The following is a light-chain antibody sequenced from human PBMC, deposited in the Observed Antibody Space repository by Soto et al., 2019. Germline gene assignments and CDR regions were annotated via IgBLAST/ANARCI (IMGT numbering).Light chain of an antibody. Sequence: EIVLTQSPATLSLSPGETATPSCRASQSVRKYLAWYQQKPGQAPRLLIYDASNRATGIPARFSGTGSETDFTLTISSLEHEDLALYYCQQRSKISLTVGHGT. V-gene: IGKV3-11*01. CDR2: DAS. CDR3: QQRSKISLT. CDR1: QSVRKY. J-gene: IGKJ1*01.